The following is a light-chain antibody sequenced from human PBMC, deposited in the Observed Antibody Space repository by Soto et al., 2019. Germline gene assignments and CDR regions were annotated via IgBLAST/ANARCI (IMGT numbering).Light chain of an antibody. Sequence: DIQMTQSPSALSASVGDRVTITCRGSQGISSWLAWYQQKPGKAPRLLIYKASSLASGVPSRFSGSGSGTEFTLTISSLQPDDFATYYCQQYNSYSGTFGQGTKVDI. J-gene: IGKJ1*01. CDR1: QGISSW. CDR3: QQYNSYSGT. V-gene: IGKV1-5*03. CDR2: KAS.